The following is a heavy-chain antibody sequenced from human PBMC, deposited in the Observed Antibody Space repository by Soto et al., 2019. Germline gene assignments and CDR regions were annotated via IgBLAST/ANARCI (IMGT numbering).Heavy chain of an antibody. J-gene: IGHJ4*02. D-gene: IGHD6-19*01. CDR2: IYYSGST. Sequence: PPESLFLTCTVSGGSISSYYRSWIRQPPGKGLEWIGYIYYSGSTNYNPSPKRRVTISVDTSKNQFSLKLSAVTAADTAVYYCAREGLVAGSFDYWGQGTLVTASS. CDR1: GGSISSYY. CDR3: AREGLVAGSFDY. V-gene: IGHV4-59*01.